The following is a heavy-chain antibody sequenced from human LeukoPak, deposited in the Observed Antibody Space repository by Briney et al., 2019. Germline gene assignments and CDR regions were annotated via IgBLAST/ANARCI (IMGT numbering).Heavy chain of an antibody. Sequence: SETLSLTCTVSGGSNSSYSWSWIRQPPGKGLEWIGYIYHSGSTYYNPSLKSRVTISVDRSKNQFSLKLSSVTAADTAVYYCARENQERFLEWLIDYWGQGTLVTVSS. CDR2: IYHSGST. D-gene: IGHD3-3*01. CDR3: ARENQERFLEWLIDY. CDR1: GGSNSSYS. V-gene: IGHV4-30-2*01. J-gene: IGHJ4*02.